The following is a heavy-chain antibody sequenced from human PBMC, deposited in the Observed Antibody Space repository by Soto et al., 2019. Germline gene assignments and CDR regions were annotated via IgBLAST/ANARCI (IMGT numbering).Heavy chain of an antibody. CDR2: INPNSGGT. CDR3: AREGSSSSLYYYYYGMDV. Sequence: ASVKVSCKASGYTFTGYYMHWVRQAPGQGLEWMGWINPNSGGTNYAQKFQGWVTMTRDTSISTAYMELSRLRSDDTAVYYCAREGSSSSLYYYYYGMDVWGQGTTVTVSS. D-gene: IGHD6-6*01. CDR1: GYTFTGYY. J-gene: IGHJ6*02. V-gene: IGHV1-2*04.